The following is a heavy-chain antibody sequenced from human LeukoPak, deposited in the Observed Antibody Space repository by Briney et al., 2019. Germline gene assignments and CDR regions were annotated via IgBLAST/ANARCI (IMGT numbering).Heavy chain of an antibody. J-gene: IGHJ3*02. Sequence: GGSLRLSCAASGFSFSTYSMSWVRQAPGKGLEWVANIKQDGSEKYYVDSVKGRFTISRDNSKNTLYLQMNSLRAEDTAVYYCARDRVYSSGWYSAFDIWGQGTMVTVSS. D-gene: IGHD6-19*01. V-gene: IGHV3-7*01. CDR1: GFSFSTYS. CDR3: ARDRVYSSGWYSAFDI. CDR2: IKQDGSEK.